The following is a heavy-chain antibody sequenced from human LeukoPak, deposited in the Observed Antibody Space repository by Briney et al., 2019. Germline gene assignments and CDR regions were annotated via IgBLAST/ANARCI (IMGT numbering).Heavy chain of an antibody. J-gene: IGHJ4*02. CDR2: INPNSGGT. CDR3: ATSLGGSYTFDY. Sequence: ASVKVSCKASGCTFTGYYMHWVRQAPGQGLEWMGWINPNSGGTNYPQKFQGRVTMTEDTSTDTAYMELSSLRSEDTAVYYCATSLGGSYTFDYWGQGTLVSVSS. V-gene: IGHV1-2*02. CDR1: GCTFTGYY. D-gene: IGHD1-26*01.